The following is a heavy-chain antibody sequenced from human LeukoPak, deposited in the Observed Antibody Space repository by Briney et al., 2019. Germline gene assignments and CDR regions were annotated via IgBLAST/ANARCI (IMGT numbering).Heavy chain of an antibody. CDR3: ARGRGVGYYYYMDV. CDR2: IYHSGST. D-gene: IGHD2-8*01. CDR1: GYSISCGYY. J-gene: IGHJ6*03. Sequence: PSETLSLTCTVSGYSISCGYYWGWIRQPPGKGLEWIGSIYHSGSTYYNPSLKSRVTISVDTSKNQFSLKLSSVTAADTAVYYCARGRGVGYYYYMDVWGKGTTVTVSS. V-gene: IGHV4-38-2*02.